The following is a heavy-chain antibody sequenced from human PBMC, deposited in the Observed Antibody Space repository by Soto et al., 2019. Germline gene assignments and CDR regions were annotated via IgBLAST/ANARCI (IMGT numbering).Heavy chain of an antibody. CDR1: GGSVRSGDYY. CDR2: IYYSGNT. D-gene: IGHD5-18*01. Sequence: SETLSLTCTVSGGSVRSGDYYWSWIRQPPGKGLEWIGYIYYSGNTNYNPPLKSRVIISVDTSKNLFSLKLTSVTAADTAVYYCARIPVDTSMIYWLDPWGQGTLVTVSS. J-gene: IGHJ5*02. V-gene: IGHV4-61*08. CDR3: ARIPVDTSMIYWLDP.